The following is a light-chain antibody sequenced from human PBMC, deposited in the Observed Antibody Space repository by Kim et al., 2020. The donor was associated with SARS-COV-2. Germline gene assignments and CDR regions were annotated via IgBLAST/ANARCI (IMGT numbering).Light chain of an antibody. CDR1: NIGRRS. CDR3: QVWDSSSDHRV. V-gene: IGLV3-21*04. CDR2: YDS. Sequence: AAGKTVRITCGGKNIGRRSVNWYQKKQGQATVLVIYYDSDRPSGMPERFSGSNAGNTATLTMSRVEAGDEADYYCQVWDSSSDHRVFGGGTQRTVL. J-gene: IGLJ3*02.